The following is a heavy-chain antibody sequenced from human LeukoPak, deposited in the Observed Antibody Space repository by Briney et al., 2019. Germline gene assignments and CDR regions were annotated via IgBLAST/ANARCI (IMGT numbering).Heavy chain of an antibody. CDR2: IYTSGST. J-gene: IGHJ4*02. Sequence: PSETLSLTCTVSGGSISSYYWSWIRQPAGKGLEWIGRIYTSGSTNYNPSLKSRVTMSVDTSKNQFSLKPSSVTAADTAVYYCARDRDGYNYSYFDYWGQGTLVTVSS. V-gene: IGHV4-4*07. CDR1: GGSISSYY. D-gene: IGHD5-24*01. CDR3: ARDRDGYNYSYFDY.